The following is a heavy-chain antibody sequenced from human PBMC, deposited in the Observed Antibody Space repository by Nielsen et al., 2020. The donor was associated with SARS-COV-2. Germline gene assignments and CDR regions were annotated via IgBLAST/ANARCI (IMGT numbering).Heavy chain of an antibody. V-gene: IGHV4-30-4*01. D-gene: IGHD5-18*01. CDR3: ARRGKRGYSYGWDY. CDR1: GGSISSGDYY. Sequence: SETLSLTCTVSGGSISSGDYYWSWIRQPPGKGLEWIGYIYYSGSTYYNPSLKSRVTISVDTSKNQFSLKLSSVTAADTAVYYCARRGKRGYSYGWDYWGQGTLVTVSS. J-gene: IGHJ4*02. CDR2: IYYSGST.